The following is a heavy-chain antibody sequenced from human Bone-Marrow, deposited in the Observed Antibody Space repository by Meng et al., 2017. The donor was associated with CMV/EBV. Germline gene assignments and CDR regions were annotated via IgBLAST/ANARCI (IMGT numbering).Heavy chain of an antibody. Sequence: ASVKVSCKASGYTFTGYYMHWVRQAPGQGLEWMGWINPSSGGTNYAQKFQGRVTMTRDTSISTAYMELSRLRSDDTAVYYCARDEQQHHGPSDYWGQGTLVTVSS. J-gene: IGHJ4*02. CDR2: INPSSGGT. V-gene: IGHV1-2*02. CDR3: ARDEQQHHGPSDY. D-gene: IGHD6-13*01. CDR1: GYTFTGYY.